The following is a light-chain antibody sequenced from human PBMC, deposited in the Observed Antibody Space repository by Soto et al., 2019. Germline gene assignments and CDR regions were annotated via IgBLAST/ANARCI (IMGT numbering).Light chain of an antibody. CDR2: DAS. CDR1: QDISNY. J-gene: IGKJ5*01. CDR3: KQYNNLPPAT. V-gene: IGKV1-33*01. Sequence: DIQMTQSPSSLSASVGDRVTITCQASQDISNYLNWYQQKPGKAPKLLIYDASNLETGVPSRFRGSVSGKDFTSPTNPLRPEDIEKYYVKQYNNLPPATSGQGTRREIK.